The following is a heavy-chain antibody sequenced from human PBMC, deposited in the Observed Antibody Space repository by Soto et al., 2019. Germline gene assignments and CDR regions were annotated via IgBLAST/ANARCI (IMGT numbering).Heavy chain of an antibody. CDR1: GYSISSSNW. D-gene: IGHD1-26*01. CDR2: IYYSGST. Sequence: PSETLSLTCAVSGYSISSSNWWGWIRQPPGKGLEWIGYIYYSGSTYYNPSLKSRVTMSVDTSKNQFSLKLSSVTAVDTAVYSCARKVGHSAKCFDYWGQGALVTVSS. J-gene: IGHJ4*02. CDR3: ARKVGHSAKCFDY. V-gene: IGHV4-28*01.